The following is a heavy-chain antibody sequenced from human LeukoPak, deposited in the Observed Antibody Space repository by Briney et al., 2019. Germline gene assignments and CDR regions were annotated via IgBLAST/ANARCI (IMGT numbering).Heavy chain of an antibody. D-gene: IGHD3-22*01. CDR2: ISYDGSNK. V-gene: IGHV3-30*03. CDR1: GFTFSSYG. J-gene: IGHJ4*02. CDR3: ARDSSGYRNPIDS. Sequence: GRSLRLSCAASGFTFSSYGMHWVRQAPGKGLEWVAVISYDGSNKYYADSVKGRFTISRDNSKNTLYLQMNSLRAEDTAIYYCARDSSGYRNPIDSWGQGTLVTVSS.